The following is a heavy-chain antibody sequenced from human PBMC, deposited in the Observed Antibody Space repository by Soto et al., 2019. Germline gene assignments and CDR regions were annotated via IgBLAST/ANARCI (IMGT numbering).Heavy chain of an antibody. CDR1: GGSISSGDYY. Sequence: SETLSLTCTVSGGSISSGDYYWSWIRQPPGKGLEWIGYIYYSGSTYYNPSLKSRVTISVDTSKNQSSLKLSSVTAADTAVYYCATLAGYWYFDLWGRGTLVTVSS. CDR3: ATLAGYWYFDL. V-gene: IGHV4-30-4*01. J-gene: IGHJ2*01. CDR2: IYYSGST.